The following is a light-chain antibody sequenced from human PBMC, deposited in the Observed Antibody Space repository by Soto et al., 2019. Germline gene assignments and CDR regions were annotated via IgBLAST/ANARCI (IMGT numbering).Light chain of an antibody. J-gene: IGLJ3*02. V-gene: IGLV4-69*02. CDR2: LDSDGTP. CDR1: SGHSNYA. Sequence: QSVLTQSPSASASLGASVKLTCTLSSGHSNYAIAWHQQQPGKGPRYLMRLDSDGTPSQGDGIPDRFSGSSSGTERYLAISRLQPEDEADYYCQTWGSAIVVFGRGTKVTVL. CDR3: QTWGSAIVV.